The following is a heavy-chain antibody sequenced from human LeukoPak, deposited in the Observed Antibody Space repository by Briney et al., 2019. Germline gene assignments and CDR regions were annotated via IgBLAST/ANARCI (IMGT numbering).Heavy chain of an antibody. CDR1: GLTLSNYD. Sequence: PGGSLRLSCVASGLTLSNYDTTWVRQAPGKGLEYVSSIGSSGYRFYGGSVKGRFSISRDNSQNTVYLQMNSLRGEDTAIYFCATKLPDASSYFDFWGQGILVTVSS. D-gene: IGHD6-6*01. CDR2: IGSSGYR. CDR3: ATKLPDASSYFDF. J-gene: IGHJ4*02. V-gene: IGHV3-23*01.